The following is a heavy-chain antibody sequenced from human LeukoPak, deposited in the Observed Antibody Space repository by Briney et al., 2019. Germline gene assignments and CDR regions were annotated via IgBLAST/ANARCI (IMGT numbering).Heavy chain of an antibody. V-gene: IGHV4-39*07. D-gene: IGHD6-19*01. CDR2: IYYSGST. CDR1: GGSISSYY. J-gene: IGHJ4*02. CDR3: ARVAKIAVAGTEDY. Sequence: SETLSLTCTVSGGSISSYYWGWIRQPPGKGLEWIGSIYYSGSTYYNPSLKSRVTISVDTSKNQFSLKLSSVTAADTAVYYCARVAKIAVAGTEDYWGQGTLVIVSS.